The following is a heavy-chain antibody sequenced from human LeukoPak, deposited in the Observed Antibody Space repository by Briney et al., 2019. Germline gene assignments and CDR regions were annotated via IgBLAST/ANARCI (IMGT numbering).Heavy chain of an antibody. J-gene: IGHJ4*02. D-gene: IGHD3-16*01. CDR2: IYHSGTT. V-gene: IGHV4-38-2*02. CDR1: GDSISSYY. Sequence: SETLSLTCTVSGDSISSYYWSWIRQPPGQGLEWIVSIYHSGTTYYNPSLKSRVTISVDTSKNQFSLKLSSVTAADTAVYYCARHPYDYVWGSYRPYYFDYWGQGTLVTVSS. CDR3: ARHPYDYVWGSYRPYYFDY.